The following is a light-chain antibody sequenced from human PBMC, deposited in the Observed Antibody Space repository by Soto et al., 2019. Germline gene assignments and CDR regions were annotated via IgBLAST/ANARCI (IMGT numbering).Light chain of an antibody. V-gene: IGKV1-5*03. Sequence: DIQMTQSPSTLSASVGDRVTITCRASQSISSWLAWYQQKPGKAPKLLIYKASSLESGVPSRFSGSGSGKEFTLTIISMQPDDFATYYCQQYNSYSWTFGQGTKVEIK. CDR3: QQYNSYSWT. CDR1: QSISSW. J-gene: IGKJ1*01. CDR2: KAS.